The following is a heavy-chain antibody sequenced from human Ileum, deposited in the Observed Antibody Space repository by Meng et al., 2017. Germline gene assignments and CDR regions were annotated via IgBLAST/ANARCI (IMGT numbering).Heavy chain of an antibody. J-gene: IGHJ4*02. CDR3: ARHGGYYQDF. CDR2: IDHLGIA. CDR1: GASMSVVSY. V-gene: IGHV4-4*02. Sequence: VRLQESGPGLVKASETLSLTCSVSGASMSVVSYWSWVRQSPGKGLEWIGQIDHLGIAYYKPSLKSRVTMSIDQSKSQFSLRLTSVSAADTAVHYCARHGGYYQDFWGQGTLVTVSS. D-gene: IGHD4-23*01.